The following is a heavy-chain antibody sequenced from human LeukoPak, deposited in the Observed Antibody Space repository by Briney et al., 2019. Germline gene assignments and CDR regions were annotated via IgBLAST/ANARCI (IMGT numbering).Heavy chain of an antibody. V-gene: IGHV4-39*01. CDR2: IYYSGST. J-gene: IGHJ3*02. D-gene: IGHD6-19*01. CDR3: ARRENKQWLVEGAFDI. Sequence: SETLSLTCTVSGGSINSSSYYWGWIRQPPGKGLEWIGSIYYSGSTYYNPSLKSRVTISVDTSKNQFSLKLSSVTAADTAVYYCARRENKQWLVEGAFDIWGQGTMVTVSS. CDR1: GGSINSSSYY.